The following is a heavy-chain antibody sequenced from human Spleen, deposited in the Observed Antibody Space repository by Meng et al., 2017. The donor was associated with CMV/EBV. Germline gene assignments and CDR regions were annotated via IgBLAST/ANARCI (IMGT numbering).Heavy chain of an antibody. CDR2: IYSGGST. J-gene: IGHJ4*02. CDR3: ARVYSSSSDFDY. CDR1: GFTVTTDY. D-gene: IGHD6-6*01. V-gene: IGHV3-66*02. Sequence: GESLKISCVVSGFTVTTDYMSWVRQAPGKGLDWVSVIYSGGSTFYADSVKGRFTISRDNIKNTLYLQMNRLRAEDTAVYYCARVYSSSSDFDYWGQGMLVTVSS.